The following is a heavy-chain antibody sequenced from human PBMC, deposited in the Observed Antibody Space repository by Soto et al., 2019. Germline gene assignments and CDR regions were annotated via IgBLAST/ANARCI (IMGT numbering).Heavy chain of an antibody. V-gene: IGHV1-8*01. CDR2: MNPNSGNT. CDR3: ARERATFPDY. J-gene: IGHJ4*02. Sequence: QVQLVQSGAEVKKPGASVKVSCKASGYTFTSYDINWVRQATGQGLEWMGWMNPNSGNTGYAQKFXGXAXMXXNTSISTAYMELSSLRSEDTAVYYCARERATFPDYWGQGTLVTVSS. D-gene: IGHD1-26*01. CDR1: GYTFTSYD.